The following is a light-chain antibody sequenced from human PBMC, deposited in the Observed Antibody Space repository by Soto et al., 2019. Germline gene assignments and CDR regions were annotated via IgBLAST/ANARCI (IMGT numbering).Light chain of an antibody. CDR2: GAY. V-gene: IGKV3-15*01. Sequence: EIVMTHSPATLSVSPGERSTLSCRASQSVSSNLALYQQKPGQAPRLLIYGAYTRAAGVPARFSGSGSGTEFTLTITSLKSQDIALYYCQQYNIWHPITFGQGTRLEI. J-gene: IGKJ5*01. CDR1: QSVSSN. CDR3: QQYNIWHPIT.